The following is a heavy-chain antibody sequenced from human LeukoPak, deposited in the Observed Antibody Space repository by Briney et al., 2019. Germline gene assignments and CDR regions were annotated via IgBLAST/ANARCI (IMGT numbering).Heavy chain of an antibody. CDR2: IYYSGST. Sequence: SETLSLTCTVSGGSISSSSYYWGWIRQPPGKGLEWIGSIYYSGSTYYNPSLKSRVTISVDTSKNQFSLKLSSVIAADTAVYYCARDRSRRFRFDYWGQGTLVTVSS. CDR1: GGSISSSSYY. D-gene: IGHD3-10*01. CDR3: ARDRSRRFRFDY. V-gene: IGHV4-39*07. J-gene: IGHJ4*02.